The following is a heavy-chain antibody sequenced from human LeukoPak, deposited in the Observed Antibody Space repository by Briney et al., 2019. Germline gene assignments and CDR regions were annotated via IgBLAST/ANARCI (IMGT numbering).Heavy chain of an antibody. V-gene: IGHV4-61*02. CDR1: GGSISSGSYY. CDR2: IYTSGST. CDR3: ARVKLAYCGGDCYHADWYFDL. Sequence: PSETLSLTCTVSGGSISSGSYYWSWIRQPAGKGLEWIGRIYTSGSTNYNPSLKSRVTISVDTSKNQFSLKLSSVTAADTAVYYCARVKLAYCGGDCYHADWYFDLWGRGTLVTVSS. D-gene: IGHD2-21*02. J-gene: IGHJ2*01.